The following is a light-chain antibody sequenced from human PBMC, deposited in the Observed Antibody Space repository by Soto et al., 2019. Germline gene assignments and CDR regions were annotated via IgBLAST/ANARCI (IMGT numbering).Light chain of an antibody. CDR2: DAS. V-gene: IGKV1-33*01. CDR1: QDIKKN. J-gene: IGKJ5*01. Sequence: EIKMTQSPSSLSASVGDRVTITCQASQDIKKNVNWYQQKPGKVPKVLIYDASTLETGVPSRFSGSGSGTDFTLSISSLQPEDFSTYYCQQGSTTPITFGLGTRLEIK. CDR3: QQGSTTPIT.